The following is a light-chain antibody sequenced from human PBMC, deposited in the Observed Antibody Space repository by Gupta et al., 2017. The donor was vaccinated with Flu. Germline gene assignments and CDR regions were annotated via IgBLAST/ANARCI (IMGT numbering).Light chain of an antibody. CDR2: KDS. V-gene: IGLV3-25*02. CDR3: QSADSSGTYV. Sequence: SYELTQPPSVSVSPGKTARITCSGDALPKQYAYWYQQKPGQAPVLVIYKDSERPAGIPERFSGSSSGTTVTLTISGGQAEDEADYYCQSADSSGTYVFGTGTKVTVL. J-gene: IGLJ1*01. CDR1: ALPKQY.